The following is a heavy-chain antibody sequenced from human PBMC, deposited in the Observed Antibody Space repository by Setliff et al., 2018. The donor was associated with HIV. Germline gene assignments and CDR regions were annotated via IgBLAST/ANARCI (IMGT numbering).Heavy chain of an antibody. CDR3: AGSWSGYPLSFGY. J-gene: IGHJ4*02. D-gene: IGHD3-3*01. V-gene: IGHV4-38-2*01. Sequence: SETLSLTCAVSDYSISSGYYWGWIRQPPGKGLEWIGSIYHSGSTYYNPSLKSRVTISVDTSKNQFSLNLSSVTAADTAVYYCAGSWSGYPLSFGYWGQGTLVTVSS. CDR1: DYSISSGYY. CDR2: IYHSGST.